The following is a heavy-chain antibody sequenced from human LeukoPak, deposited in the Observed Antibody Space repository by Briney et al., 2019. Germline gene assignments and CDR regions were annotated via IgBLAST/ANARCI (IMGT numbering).Heavy chain of an antibody. CDR1: GYTFTGYY. Sequence: ASVKVSCKASGYTFTGYYMHWVRQAPGQGLEWMGWINPNRGGTNYAQKFQGRVTMTRDTSISTAYMELSRLRSDDTAVYYCACGSPTSYNYYYYMDVWGKGTTVTVSS. D-gene: IGHD2-21*01. CDR3: ACGSPTSYNYYYYMDV. V-gene: IGHV1-2*02. CDR2: INPNRGGT. J-gene: IGHJ6*03.